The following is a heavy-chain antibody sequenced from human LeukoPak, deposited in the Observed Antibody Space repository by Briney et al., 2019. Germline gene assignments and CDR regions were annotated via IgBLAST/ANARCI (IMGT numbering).Heavy chain of an antibody. Sequence: SETLSLTCAVYGGSFSGYYWSWIRQPPGKGLEWIGEINHSGSTNYNPSLKSRVTISVDTSKNQFSLKLSSVTAADTAVYYCARHNLVRGVIIRSTRINWFDPWGQGTQVTVSS. V-gene: IGHV4-34*01. D-gene: IGHD3-10*01. J-gene: IGHJ5*02. CDR3: ARHNLVRGVIIRSTRINWFDP. CDR1: GGSFSGYY. CDR2: INHSGST.